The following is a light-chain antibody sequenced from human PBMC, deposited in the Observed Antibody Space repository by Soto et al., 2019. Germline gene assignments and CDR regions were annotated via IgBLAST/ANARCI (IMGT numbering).Light chain of an antibody. CDR1: QSVSSNY. CDR3: QQYGSSPRT. Sequence: EIVLTQSPGTLSLSPGERATLSCRASQSVSSNYLAWYQQKPGQAPRLLIYGASSRATGIPDRFSGSGSGTDFTLTIRRREPEDFAVYYCQQYGSSPRTFGQGTKVEI. J-gene: IGKJ1*01. V-gene: IGKV3-20*01. CDR2: GAS.